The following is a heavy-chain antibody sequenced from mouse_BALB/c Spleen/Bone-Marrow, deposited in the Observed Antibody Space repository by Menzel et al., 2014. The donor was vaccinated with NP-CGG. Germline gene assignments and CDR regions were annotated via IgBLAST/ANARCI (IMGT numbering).Heavy chain of an antibody. V-gene: IGHV1S81*02. CDR1: GYTFTSYY. CDR2: INPGNGGT. D-gene: IGHD1-1*01. J-gene: IGHJ3*01. CDR3: TRSYYAKEGAWFAY. Sequence: QVQLKQSGAELVKPGASVKLSCKASGYTFTSYYMYWVKRRPGQGLEWIGGINPGNGGTNFNEKFKSKATLTVDKSSSTAYMQLSSLTSEDSAVYYCTRSYYAKEGAWFAYWGQGTLVTVSA.